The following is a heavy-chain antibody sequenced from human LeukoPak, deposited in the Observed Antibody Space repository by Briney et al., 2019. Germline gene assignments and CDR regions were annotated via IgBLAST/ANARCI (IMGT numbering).Heavy chain of an antibody. Sequence: GGSLRLSCTTSGFNFRAYWMAWVRQAPGKGLEWVANIHQHGSKENYVDSVKGRFTISRDNAKNSVFLQMNSLRAEDTAVYYCAKRGITVTSGVGYYFDYWGQGTLVTVSS. V-gene: IGHV3-7*03. CDR2: IHQHGSKE. J-gene: IGHJ4*02. CDR1: GFNFRAYW. CDR3: AKRGITVTSGVGYYFDY. D-gene: IGHD4-17*01.